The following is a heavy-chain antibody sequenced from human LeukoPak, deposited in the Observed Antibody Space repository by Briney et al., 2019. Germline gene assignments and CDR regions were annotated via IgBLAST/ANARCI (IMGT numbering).Heavy chain of an antibody. Sequence: GGSLRLSCAASGFTFSSYAMSWVRQAPGKGLEWVSAISGSGGSTYYADSVKGRFTISRDNSKNTLYLQMNSLRTEDTAVYYCAKDLASRSYDFWSGYFRVYYFDYWGQGTLVTVSS. J-gene: IGHJ4*02. CDR3: AKDLASRSYDFWSGYFRVYYFDY. CDR2: ISGSGGST. D-gene: IGHD3-3*01. CDR1: GFTFSSYA. V-gene: IGHV3-23*01.